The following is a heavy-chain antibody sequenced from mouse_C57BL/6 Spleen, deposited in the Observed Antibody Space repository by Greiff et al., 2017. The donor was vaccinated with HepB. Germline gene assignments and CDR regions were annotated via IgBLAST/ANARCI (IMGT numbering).Heavy chain of an antibody. D-gene: IGHD4-1*01. CDR2: IRSKSNNYAT. Sequence: EAGGGLVQPKGSLKLSCAASGFSFNTYAMNWVRQAPGKGLEWVARIRSKSNNYATYYADSVKDRFTISRDDSESMLYLQMNNLKTEDTAMYYCVRGLGYYAMDYWGQGTSVTVSS. V-gene: IGHV10-1*01. CDR1: GFSFNTYA. CDR3: VRGLGYYAMDY. J-gene: IGHJ4*01.